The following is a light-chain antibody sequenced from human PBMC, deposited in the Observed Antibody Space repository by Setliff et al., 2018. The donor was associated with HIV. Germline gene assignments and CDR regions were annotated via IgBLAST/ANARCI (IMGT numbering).Light chain of an antibody. CDR2: GNS. Sequence: QSVLTQPPSVSGAPGQRVTISCTGSSSXXXAGYDVHWYQQLPGTAPKLLIYGNSNRPSGVPDRFSGSKSGTSASLAITGLQAEDEADYFCQSYDSSLSGFYVFGTGTKVTVL. J-gene: IGLJ1*01. CDR1: SSXXXAGYD. CDR3: QSYDSSLSGFYV. V-gene: IGLV1-40*01.